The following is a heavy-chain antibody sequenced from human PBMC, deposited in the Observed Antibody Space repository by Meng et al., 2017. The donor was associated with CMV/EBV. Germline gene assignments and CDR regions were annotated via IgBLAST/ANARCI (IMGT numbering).Heavy chain of an antibody. D-gene: IGHD1-26*01. Sequence: QGQLQQWGAGLLKPSETLSLICAVYGGSFSGYYWSWIRQPPGKGLEWIGEINHSGSTNYNPSLKSRVTISVDTSKNQFSLKLSSVTAADTAVYYCARGVGATGKADYWGQGTLVTVSS. CDR3: ARGVGATGKADY. V-gene: IGHV4-34*01. CDR2: INHSGST. J-gene: IGHJ4*02. CDR1: GGSFSGYY.